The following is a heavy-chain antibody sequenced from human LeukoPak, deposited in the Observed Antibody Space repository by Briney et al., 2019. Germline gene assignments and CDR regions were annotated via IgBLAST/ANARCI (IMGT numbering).Heavy chain of an antibody. J-gene: IGHJ4*02. Sequence: GGSLRLSCAASGFTFSNYAMSWVRQAPGKGLEWASGISGSGGSTYYADSVKGRFTISRDNSKNTLYLQMNSLRAEDTAVYYCAKMPVSYSSGWSNFDYWGQGNLVTVSS. V-gene: IGHV3-23*01. D-gene: IGHD6-19*01. CDR2: ISGSGGST. CDR3: AKMPVSYSSGWSNFDY. CDR1: GFTFSNYA.